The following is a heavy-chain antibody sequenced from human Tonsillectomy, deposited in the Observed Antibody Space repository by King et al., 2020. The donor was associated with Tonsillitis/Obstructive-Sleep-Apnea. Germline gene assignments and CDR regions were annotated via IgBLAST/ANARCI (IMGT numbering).Heavy chain of an antibody. J-gene: IGHJ6*02. Sequence: QLVQSGAEVKKPGASVKVSCKASGYTFTDHYIHWVRQAPGQGLEWMGWINPYSDDTHYAQKFQGRVTMTRKTSIRTVYMELSRLRSDDTAVYYCARDRDYYASGRYFYGMDVWGQGTTVTVSS. D-gene: IGHD3-10*01. V-gene: IGHV1-2*02. CDR1: GYTFTDHY. CDR3: ARDRDYYASGRYFYGMDV. CDR2: INPYSDDT.